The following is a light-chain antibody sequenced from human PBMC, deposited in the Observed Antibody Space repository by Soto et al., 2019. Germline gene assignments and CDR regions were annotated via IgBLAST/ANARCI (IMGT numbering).Light chain of an antibody. CDR3: SSYTTSSPRI. Sequence: QSALTQPASVSGSPGQSITISCTGTSSDVGGYNYVSWYQQHPGKAPKLMIYDVSNRPSRVSNRFSGSKSGNTASLTISGLQAEDEADYYCSSYTTSSPRIFGTGTKLTVL. CDR1: SSDVGGYNY. V-gene: IGLV2-14*01. J-gene: IGLJ1*01. CDR2: DVS.